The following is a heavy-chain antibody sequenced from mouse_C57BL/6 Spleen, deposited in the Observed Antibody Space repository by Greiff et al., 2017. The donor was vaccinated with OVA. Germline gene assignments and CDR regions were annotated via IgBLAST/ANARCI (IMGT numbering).Heavy chain of an antibody. D-gene: IGHD2-2*01. Sequence: QVQLQQPGAELVRPGTSVKLSCKASGYTFTSYWMHWVKQRPGQGLEWIGVIDPSDSYTNYNQKFKGKATLTVDTSSSTAYMQLSSLTSEDSAVYYCARPVSTMVTYYFDYWGQGTTLTVSS. J-gene: IGHJ2*01. CDR1: GYTFTSYW. V-gene: IGHV1-59*01. CDR2: IDPSDSYT. CDR3: ARPVSTMVTYYFDY.